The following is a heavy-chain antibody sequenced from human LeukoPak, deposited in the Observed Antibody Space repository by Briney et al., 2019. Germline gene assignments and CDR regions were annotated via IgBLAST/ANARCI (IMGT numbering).Heavy chain of an antibody. V-gene: IGHV4-59*01. J-gene: IGHJ5*02. D-gene: IGHD3-22*01. CDR2: IYYSGST. CDR3: ARDVYYYDSSGYYDWLDP. CDR1: GGSISSYY. Sequence: SETLSLTCTVSGGSISSYYWSSIRQPPGKGLEWIGYIYYSGSTNYNPSLKSRVTISVDTSKNQFSLKLSSVTAADTAVYYCARDVYYYDSSGYYDWLDPWGQGTLVTVSS.